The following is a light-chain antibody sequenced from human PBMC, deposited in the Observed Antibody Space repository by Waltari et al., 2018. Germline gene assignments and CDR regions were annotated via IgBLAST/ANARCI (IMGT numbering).Light chain of an antibody. CDR3: HQRSSWPIT. V-gene: IGKV3-11*01. J-gene: IGKJ5*01. Sequence: EIVLTQSPATLSLSPGERATLSCRATHSVNTYLAWFQQKPGQAPRLLIYDAFKRATGIPARFSGSCSGTSFTLTIGSLEPEDFAIYYCHQRSSWPITFGQGIRLEIK. CDR1: HSVNTY. CDR2: DAF.